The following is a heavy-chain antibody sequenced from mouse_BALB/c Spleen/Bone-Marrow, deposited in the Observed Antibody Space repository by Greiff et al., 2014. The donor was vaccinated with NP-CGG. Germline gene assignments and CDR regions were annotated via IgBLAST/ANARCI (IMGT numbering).Heavy chain of an antibody. CDR1: GYTFTSYV. Sequence: EVKLQESGPELVKPGALVKMSCKASGYTFTSYVIHWVKQKPGQGLEWIGYINPYNDATKFNERFRGKATLTSDKSSSTAYMVLSSLTSEDSAVFYCAREGVDYFDYWGQGTTLTVSS. J-gene: IGHJ2*01. CDR2: INPYNDAT. CDR3: AREGVDYFDY. V-gene: IGHV1-14*01.